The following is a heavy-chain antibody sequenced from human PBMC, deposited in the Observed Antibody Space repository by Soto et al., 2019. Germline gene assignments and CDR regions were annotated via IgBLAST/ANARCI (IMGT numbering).Heavy chain of an antibody. CDR2: IYHSGST. CDR1: GGSISSGGYS. J-gene: IGHJ4*02. D-gene: IGHD6-6*01. CDR3: AGGIAARPLVY. V-gene: IGHV4-30-2*01. Sequence: QLQLQESGSGLVKPSQTLSLNCAVSGGSISSGGYSWSWIRQPRGKGLEWIGYIYHSGSTYCNPSLKSRLTIPVDRSKNQFSLKLSSVTAADTTVHYCAGGIAARPLVYWGQLTLVTVSS.